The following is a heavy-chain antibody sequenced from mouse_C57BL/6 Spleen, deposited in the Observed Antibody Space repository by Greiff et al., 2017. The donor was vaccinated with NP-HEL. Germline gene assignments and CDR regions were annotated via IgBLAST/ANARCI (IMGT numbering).Heavy chain of an antibody. V-gene: IGHV1-82*01. Sequence: QVQLQQSGPELVKPGASVKISCKASGYAFSSSWMNWVKQRPGKGLEWIGRIYPGDGDTNYNGKFKGKATLTADKSSSTAYMQLSSLTSEDSAVYFCARGDDGYSHWYFDVWGTGTTVTVSS. CDR3: ARGDDGYSHWYFDV. J-gene: IGHJ1*03. CDR1: GYAFSSSW. D-gene: IGHD2-3*01. CDR2: IYPGDGDT.